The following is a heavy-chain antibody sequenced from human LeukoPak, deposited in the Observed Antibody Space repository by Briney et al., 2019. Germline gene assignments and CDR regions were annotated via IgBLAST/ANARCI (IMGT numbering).Heavy chain of an antibody. D-gene: IGHD3-3*01. CDR1: GFTFSSYA. CDR2: ISYDGSNK. J-gene: IGHJ4*02. Sequence: GGSLRLSCAASGFTFSSYAMHWVRQAPGKGLEWVAVISYDGSNKYYADSVKGRFTISRDNSKNTLYLQMNSLRAEDTAVYYCAKAYDFWSGYLTFDYWGQGTLVTVSS. CDR3: AKAYDFWSGYLTFDY. V-gene: IGHV3-30-3*01.